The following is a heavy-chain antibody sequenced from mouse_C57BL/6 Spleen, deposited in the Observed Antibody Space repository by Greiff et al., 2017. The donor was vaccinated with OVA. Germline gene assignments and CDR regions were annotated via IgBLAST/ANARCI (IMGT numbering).Heavy chain of an antibody. Sequence: LVESGAELARPGASVKMSCKASGYTFTSYTMHWVKQRPGQGLEWIGYINPSSGYTKYNQKFKDKATLTADKSSSTAYMQLSSLTSEDSAVYYCARVYDYDEEAWFAYWGQGTLVTVSA. V-gene: IGHV1-4*01. CDR3: ARVYDYDEEAWFAY. J-gene: IGHJ3*01. D-gene: IGHD2-4*01. CDR1: GYTFTSYT. CDR2: INPSSGYT.